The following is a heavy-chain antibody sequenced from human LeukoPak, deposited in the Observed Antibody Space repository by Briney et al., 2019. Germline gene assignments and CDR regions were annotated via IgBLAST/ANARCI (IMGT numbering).Heavy chain of an antibody. CDR3: TRDQVVRGVPHYYFDY. D-gene: IGHD3-10*02. V-gene: IGHV3-49*04. J-gene: IGHJ4*02. Sequence: PGRSLRLSCTASGFTFGDYAMSWVRQAPGKGLERVGFIRSKAYGGTTEYAASVKGRFTISRDDSKSIAYLQMNSLKTEDTAVYYCTRDQVVRGVPHYYFDYWGQGTLVTVSS. CDR2: IRSKAYGGTT. CDR1: GFTFGDYA.